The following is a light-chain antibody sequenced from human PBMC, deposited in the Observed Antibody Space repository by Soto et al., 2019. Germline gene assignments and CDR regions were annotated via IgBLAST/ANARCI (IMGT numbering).Light chain of an antibody. CDR3: QQYNDWSPIT. Sequence: EIVMTQSPATLSVSPGERATLSCTARQSVSNNLAWYQHTPGQAPRLLIYGASTRATGIPARFSGSGSGTEFTITISSLQSEDFAVYYCQQYNDWSPITFGQGTRLE. CDR1: QSVSNN. J-gene: IGKJ5*01. CDR2: GAS. V-gene: IGKV3D-15*01.